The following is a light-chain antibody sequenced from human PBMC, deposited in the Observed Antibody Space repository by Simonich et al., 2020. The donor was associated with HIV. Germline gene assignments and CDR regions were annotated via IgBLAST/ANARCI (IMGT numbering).Light chain of an antibody. Sequence: QSALTQPRSVSGSPGQSVIISCTGTSSDVGGYNYVACYQQHPGKAPKLMISDVSTRPSGVSNRFSGSKSGHTASLTISGLQAEDEADYYCSSYTSSSTLVFGGGTKLTVL. CDR1: SSDVGGYNY. CDR2: DVS. V-gene: IGLV2-11*01. J-gene: IGLJ3*02. CDR3: SSYTSSSTLV.